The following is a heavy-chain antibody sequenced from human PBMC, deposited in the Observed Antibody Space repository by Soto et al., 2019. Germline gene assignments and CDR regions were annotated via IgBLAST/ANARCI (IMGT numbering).Heavy chain of an antibody. CDR1: GYTFTGYY. Sequence: ASVKVSCKASGYTFTGYYMHWVRQAPGQGLEWMGWINPNSGGTNYAQKFQGWVTMTRDTSISTAYMELSRLRSDDTDVYYCARETIAVAGTFGGIDAFDIWGQGTMVTVSS. J-gene: IGHJ3*02. CDR2: INPNSGGT. D-gene: IGHD6-19*01. CDR3: ARETIAVAGTFGGIDAFDI. V-gene: IGHV1-2*04.